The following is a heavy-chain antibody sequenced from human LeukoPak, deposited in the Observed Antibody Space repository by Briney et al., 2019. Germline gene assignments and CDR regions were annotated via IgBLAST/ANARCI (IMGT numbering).Heavy chain of an antibody. V-gene: IGHV4-59*01. CDR1: GGSISSYY. CDR2: IYYSGRT. Sequence: SETLSLTCTVSGGSISSYYWSWIRKPPGKGLEWIGYIYYSGRTNYNPSLKSRVTISVDTSKNQFSLKLSSVTAADTAVYYCARGREWLFYFDYWGQGTLVTVSS. D-gene: IGHD6-19*01. J-gene: IGHJ4*02. CDR3: ARGREWLFYFDY.